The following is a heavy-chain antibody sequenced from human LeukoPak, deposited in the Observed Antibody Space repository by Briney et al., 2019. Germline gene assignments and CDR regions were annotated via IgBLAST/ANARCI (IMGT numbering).Heavy chain of an antibody. CDR1: GGSINSGDYY. V-gene: IGHV4-30-4*01. CDR3: ARVIAVAGDLEYFQH. D-gene: IGHD6-13*01. J-gene: IGHJ1*01. CDR2: IYHSGST. Sequence: SETLSLTCTVSGGSINSGDYYWSWIRQPPGKGLEWIGHIYHSGSTYYNPSLKSRVTVSVDTSKNQFSLKLSSVTTADTAVYYCARVIAVAGDLEYFQHWGQGTLVTVSS.